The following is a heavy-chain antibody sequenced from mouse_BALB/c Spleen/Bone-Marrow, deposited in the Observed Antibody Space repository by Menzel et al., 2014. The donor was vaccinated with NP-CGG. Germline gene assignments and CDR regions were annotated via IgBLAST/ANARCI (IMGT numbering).Heavy chain of an antibody. J-gene: IGHJ1*01. CDR2: ISSGGST. CDR1: GFTFSRYA. Sequence: EVMLVESGGGLVKPGGSLKLSCAVSGFTFSRYAMSWVRQTPEKRLEWVASISSGGSTYYPDSVKGRFTISRDNARNILYLQMSSLRSEDTAMYYCARGYYESNYDWFFDVWGAGTTVTVSS. D-gene: IGHD1-1*01. CDR3: ARGYYESNYDWFFDV. V-gene: IGHV5-6-5*01.